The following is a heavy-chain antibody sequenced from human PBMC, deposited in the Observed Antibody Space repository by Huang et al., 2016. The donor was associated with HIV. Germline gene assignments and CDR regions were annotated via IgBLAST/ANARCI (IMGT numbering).Heavy chain of an antibody. CDR3: ARDPRIQSWLNFFDY. Sequence: EVQLVESGGGLVQPGGSLRRSCAASGFSISSYWMHWVRQAPGKGRGWVSRINSDGSSTSCADSVKGRFTISRDNAKNTLYLQMNSLIAEDTAVYYCARDPRIQSWLNFFDYWGQGTLVSVSS. V-gene: IGHV3-74*01. D-gene: IGHD3-22*01. CDR2: INSDGSST. J-gene: IGHJ4*02. CDR1: GFSISSYW.